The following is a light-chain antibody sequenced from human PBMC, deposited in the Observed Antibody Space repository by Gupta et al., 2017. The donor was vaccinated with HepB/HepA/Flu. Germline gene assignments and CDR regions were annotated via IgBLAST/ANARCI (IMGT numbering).Light chain of an antibody. CDR3: SSDTSSITYV. CDR1: SSDVGGYNY. Sequence: QSALTHPAPGSRSPGRSITISCTGTSSDVGGYNYVSWHQQHPGNALNLMVYDVSKRPSVVSNRFSASKSGNTASLTISGLQDEDEDDYYCSSDTSSITYVFGTGTKVTVL. V-gene: IGLV2-14*03. CDR2: DVS. J-gene: IGLJ1*01.